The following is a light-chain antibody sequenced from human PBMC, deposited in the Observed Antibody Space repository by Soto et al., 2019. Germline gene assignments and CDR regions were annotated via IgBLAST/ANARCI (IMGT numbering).Light chain of an antibody. Sequence: DIQMTQSPSSLSASVGDRVTITCRASQSISRDLNWYQQKPGKAPKLLVYATSSLQTGDPSRFSGSGSGTDFTLTISSLLPEDFATDYCQQSYSTPPTFGQGTKLEIK. CDR3: QQSYSTPPT. CDR1: QSISRD. J-gene: IGKJ2*01. V-gene: IGKV1-39*01. CDR2: ATS.